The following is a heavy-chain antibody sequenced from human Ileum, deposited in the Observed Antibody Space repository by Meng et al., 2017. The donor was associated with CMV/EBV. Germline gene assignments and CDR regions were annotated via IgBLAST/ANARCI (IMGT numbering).Heavy chain of an antibody. V-gene: IGHV2-5*01. CDR1: GFSFTTSGLG. CDR2: IHYTETT. Sequence: QITLKESGHTLVNPTQTLTLTCTFSGFSFTTSGLGVGWIRQAPGKGLEWIATIHYTETTHYNPSLKSRITISVDTSKNQISLKVNSVTAADTAMYYCAADISTAWFYYWGQGTLVTVSS. D-gene: IGHD2-2*01. J-gene: IGHJ4*02. CDR3: AADISTAWFYY.